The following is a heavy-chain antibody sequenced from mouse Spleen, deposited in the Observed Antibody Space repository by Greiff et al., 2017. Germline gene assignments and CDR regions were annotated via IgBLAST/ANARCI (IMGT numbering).Heavy chain of an antibody. CDR2: ISSGGGNT. V-gene: IGHV5-9*04. CDR1: GFTFSSYA. J-gene: IGHJ1*01. Sequence: EVKLVESGGGLVKLGGSLKLSCAASGFTFSSYAMSWVRQTPEKRLEWVATISSGGGNTYYPDSVKGRFTISRDNAKNTLYLQMSSLKSEDTAMYYCAKHVDLLLLWYFDVWGAGTTVTVSS. CDR3: AKHVDLLLLWYFDV. D-gene: IGHD1-1*01.